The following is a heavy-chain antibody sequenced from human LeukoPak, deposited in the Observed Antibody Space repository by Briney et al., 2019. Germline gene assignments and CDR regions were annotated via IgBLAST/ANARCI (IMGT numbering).Heavy chain of an antibody. J-gene: IGHJ4*02. CDR2: IYSSGST. D-gene: IGHD6-6*01. V-gene: IGHV4-59*01. CDR3: AQLAPAYYLDY. Sequence: SETLSLTCTVSGGSIRSYYWSWIRQRPGEGLEWIGHIYSSGSTNYNPSLTRRVTILVDTSKNQFSLKVNSVTAAATAVYYCAQLAPAYYLDYWGQGTLVTVSS. CDR1: GGSIRSYY.